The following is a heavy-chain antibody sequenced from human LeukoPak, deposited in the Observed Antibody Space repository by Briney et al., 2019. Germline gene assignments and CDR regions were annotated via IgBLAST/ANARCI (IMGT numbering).Heavy chain of an antibody. Sequence: WETLSLTCTVSGGSISSYYWSWIRKPPGKGLEWIGYIYYSGSTNYNPSLKSRVTISVDTSKNQFSLKLSSVTAADTAVYYCARHKPIAARIFDYWGQGTLVTVSS. J-gene: IGHJ4*02. D-gene: IGHD6-6*01. CDR1: GGSISSYY. CDR3: ARHKPIAARIFDY. CDR2: IYYSGST. V-gene: IGHV4-59*08.